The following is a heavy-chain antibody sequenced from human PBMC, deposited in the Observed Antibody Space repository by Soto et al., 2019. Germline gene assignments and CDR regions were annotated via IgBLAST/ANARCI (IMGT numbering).Heavy chain of an antibody. J-gene: IGHJ4*02. D-gene: IGHD5-12*01. CDR1: GYSFPAFW. V-gene: IGHV5-51*01. CDR3: ARRGAGYNYDF. CDR2: IFPADSET. Sequence: GESLKISCGASGYSFPAFWIGWVRQMPGKGLEWMGIIFPADSETRYSPSFQGQVAISADKPTSTAYLEWSSLKASDTAMYYCARRGAGYNYDFWGQGTLVTVSS.